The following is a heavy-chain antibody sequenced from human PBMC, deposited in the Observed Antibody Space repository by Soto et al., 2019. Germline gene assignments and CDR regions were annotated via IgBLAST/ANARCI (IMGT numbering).Heavy chain of an antibody. Sequence: GGSLRLSCAASGFTLSSYAMSWVLQATGKWLEWVSAISGSGGSTYYADSVKGRFTISRDNSKNTLYLQMNSLRAEDTAVYYCAKTLPSGHAPPAFDYWGQGTLVTVSS. D-gene: IGHD6-25*01. CDR3: AKTLPSGHAPPAFDY. CDR2: ISGSGGST. J-gene: IGHJ4*02. CDR1: GFTLSSYA. V-gene: IGHV3-23*01.